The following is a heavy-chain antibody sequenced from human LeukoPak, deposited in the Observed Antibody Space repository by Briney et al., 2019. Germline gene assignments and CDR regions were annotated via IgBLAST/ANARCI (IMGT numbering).Heavy chain of an antibody. CDR1: GFTFSTFA. CDR3: ATYRQVLLPFES. Sequence: GGSLRLSCAASGFTFSTFAMSWVRQPPGKGLEWVSSIFPSGGKTHYADSVKGRFTISRDNSKSTLSLQMNSLRAEDTAIYYCATYRQVLLPFESWGQGTLVTVSS. D-gene: IGHD2-8*02. CDR2: IFPSGGKT. J-gene: IGHJ4*02. V-gene: IGHV3-23*01.